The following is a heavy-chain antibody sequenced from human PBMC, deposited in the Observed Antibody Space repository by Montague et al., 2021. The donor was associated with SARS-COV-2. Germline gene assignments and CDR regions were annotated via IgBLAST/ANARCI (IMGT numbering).Heavy chain of an antibody. Sequence: SETLSLTCTVSGGSISSYYWSWIWQPPGKGLEWIGYIYYSWSTNYNPSLKSRVTISVDTSKNQFSLTLSSVTAADTAVYYCARARRYSSSWYPRFDPWGQGTLVTVSS. CDR1: GGSISSYY. CDR2: IYYSWST. J-gene: IGHJ5*02. CDR3: ARARRYSSSWYPRFDP. V-gene: IGHV4-59*01. D-gene: IGHD6-13*01.